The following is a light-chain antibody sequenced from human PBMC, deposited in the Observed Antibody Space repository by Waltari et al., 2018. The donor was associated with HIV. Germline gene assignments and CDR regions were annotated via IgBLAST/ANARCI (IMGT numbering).Light chain of an antibody. J-gene: IGLJ1*01. CDR1: TTDVGGYHY. V-gene: IGLV2-11*01. CDR2: DVN. CDR3: YLYAGIYTSV. Sequence: QSALTQPRSDSESPGQPVTIPCPGTTTDVGGYHYSSWYQQHPGKAPNLMIYDVNKRPSGVPDRFAGSKSGNTASLTISGLQTEDEADYYCYLYAGIYTSVFGTGTTVTVL.